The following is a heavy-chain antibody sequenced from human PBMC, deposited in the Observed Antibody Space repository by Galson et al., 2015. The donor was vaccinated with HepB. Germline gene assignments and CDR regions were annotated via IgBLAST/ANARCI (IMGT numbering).Heavy chain of an antibody. CDR2: IYPGDSDT. D-gene: IGHD4-17*01. CDR1: GYTFTTYW. Sequence: QSGAEVIKAGESLKISCTGSGYTFTTYWIAWVRQMPGKGLEWMGIIYPGDSDTRYSPSFQGQVTISADKSISSAYLQWSSLRASDTAMYYCARSSYDDYHFEYWGQGTLVTVSS. CDR3: ARSSYDDYHFEY. J-gene: IGHJ4*02. V-gene: IGHV5-51*01.